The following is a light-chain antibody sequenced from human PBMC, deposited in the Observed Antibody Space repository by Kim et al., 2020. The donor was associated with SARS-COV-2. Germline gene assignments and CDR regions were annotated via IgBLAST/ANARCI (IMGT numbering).Light chain of an antibody. J-gene: IGLJ3*02. CDR3: GADHGSGSNFGWV. Sequence: QLLLTQPPSASASLGASVTLTCTLSSGYSNYKVDWYQQRPGKGPRFVMRVGTGGIVGSKGDGIPDRFSVLGSGLNRYLTIKNIQEEDESDYHCGADHGSGSNFGWVFGGGTKLTVL. CDR1: SGYSNYK. CDR2: VGTGGIVG. V-gene: IGLV9-49*01.